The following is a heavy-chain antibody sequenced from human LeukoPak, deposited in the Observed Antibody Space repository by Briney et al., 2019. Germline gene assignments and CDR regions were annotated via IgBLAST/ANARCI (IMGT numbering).Heavy chain of an antibody. J-gene: IGHJ4*02. CDR3: ARVIGSSDWSDPLDY. CDR1: GFTFSDYY. D-gene: IGHD1-1*01. V-gene: IGHV3-11*01. CDR2: ISSSGSTI. Sequence: GGSLRLSCAASGFTFSDYYMSWIRQAPGKGLEWVSYISSSGSTIYYADSVKGRFTISRNNAKNSLYLQMNSLRAEDTAVYYCARVIGSSDWSDPLDYWGQGTLVTVSS.